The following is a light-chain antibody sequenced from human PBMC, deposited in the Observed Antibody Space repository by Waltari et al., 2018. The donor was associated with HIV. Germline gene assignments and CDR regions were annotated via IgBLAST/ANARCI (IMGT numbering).Light chain of an antibody. Sequence: DIVMSQSPLSLAVTPGEPASISCKSTQSLLQTNTYNYLDWYLQKPGQSPKLLIYSGSARASGVPDRFSGSGSGTDFTLEITRVEAEDVGVYYCMQALQTPYTFGQGTNLDI. CDR1: QSLLQTNTYNY. J-gene: IGKJ2*01. CDR3: MQALQTPYT. V-gene: IGKV2-28*01. CDR2: SGS.